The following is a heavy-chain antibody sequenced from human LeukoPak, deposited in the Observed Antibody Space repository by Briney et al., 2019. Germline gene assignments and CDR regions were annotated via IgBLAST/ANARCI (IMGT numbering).Heavy chain of an antibody. CDR1: GGSIRSGGYS. V-gene: IGHV4-30-2*01. D-gene: IGHD4/OR15-4a*01. CDR2: IYQIGST. J-gene: IGHJ4*02. CDR3: ARVKAGAIDY. Sequence: PSQTLSLTCAVSGGSIRSGGYSWGWTRQPPGKGLEWIGYIYQIGSTYYNPSLKSRVTISADRSKNQFSLSLSSVTAADTAVYYCARVKAGAIDYWGQGTLVTVSS.